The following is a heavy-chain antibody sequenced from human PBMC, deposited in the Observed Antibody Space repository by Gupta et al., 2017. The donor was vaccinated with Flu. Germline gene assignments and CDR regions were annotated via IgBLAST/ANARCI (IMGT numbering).Heavy chain of an antibody. Sequence: EVQLVESGGGLVQPGGSLSLSCSASGFTFSSYAMHWVRQAPGKGLEYVSAISSNGGSTYYADSVKGRFTISRDNSKNTLYLQMSSLRAEDTAVYYCVKDARFRDTMVRGPRAGWGQGTLVTVSS. V-gene: IGHV3-64D*06. CDR2: ISSNGGST. D-gene: IGHD3-10*01. CDR3: VKDARFRDTMVRGPRAG. J-gene: IGHJ4*02. CDR1: GFTFSSYA.